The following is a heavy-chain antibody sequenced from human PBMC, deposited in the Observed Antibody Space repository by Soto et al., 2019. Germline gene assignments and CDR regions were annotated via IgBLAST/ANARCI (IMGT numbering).Heavy chain of an antibody. D-gene: IGHD5-12*01. V-gene: IGHV1-24*01. J-gene: IGHJ4*02. CDR1: GYTLTEFS. Sequence: ASVKVSCKVSGYTLTEFSMHWVRQAPGKGLEWMGGFDPEDGETIYAQKFQGRVTMTEDTSTDTAYMELSSLRSEDTAVYYCATDSNVDIVATPSLDYWGQGTLVTVSS. CDR2: FDPEDGET. CDR3: ATDSNVDIVATPSLDY.